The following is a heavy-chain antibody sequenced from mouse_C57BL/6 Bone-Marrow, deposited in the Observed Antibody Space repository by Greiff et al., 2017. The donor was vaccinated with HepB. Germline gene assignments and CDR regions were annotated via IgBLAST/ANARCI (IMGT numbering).Heavy chain of an antibody. V-gene: IGHV5-4*01. Sequence: EVQLVESGGGLVKPGGSLKLSCAASGFTFSSYAMSWVRQTPEKRLEWVATISDGGSYTYYPDNVKGRFTISRDNAKNNLYLQMSHLKSEDTAMYYCAREWAYYSNYEGGAMGYWGQRTSVTVSS. J-gene: IGHJ4*01. D-gene: IGHD2-5*01. CDR2: ISDGGSYT. CDR3: AREWAYYSNYEGGAMGY. CDR1: GFTFSSYA.